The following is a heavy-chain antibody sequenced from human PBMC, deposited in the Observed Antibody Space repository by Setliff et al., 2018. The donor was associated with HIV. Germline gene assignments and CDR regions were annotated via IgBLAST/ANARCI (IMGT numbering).Heavy chain of an antibody. J-gene: IGHJ5*01. V-gene: IGHV4-34*01. CDR1: GGSFSDYY. Sequence: KASETLSLTCAVYGGSFSDYYWSWIRQPPGKGLEWIGEINHSGSTNYNPSLKRRVTISVDTSKNQFSLKLNSVTAADTAVYYCARVRLELRQYWLDSWGQGSPVTVSS. CDR2: INHSGST. CDR3: ARVRLELRQYWLDS. D-gene: IGHD1-7*01.